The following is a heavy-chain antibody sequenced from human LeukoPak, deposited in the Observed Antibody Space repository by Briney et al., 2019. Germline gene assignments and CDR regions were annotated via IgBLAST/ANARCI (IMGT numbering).Heavy chain of an antibody. V-gene: IGHV3-7*01. CDR1: GFTFSSYW. CDR3: AREVITFGGVIVTYLDY. D-gene: IGHD3-16*02. Sequence: GGSLRLSCAASGFTFSSYWMRWVRQAPGKGMEWVANIKQDGIEKYYVDSVKAPFPISRDNANNSLYLPMNSLRAEDTAVYYCAREVITFGGVIVTYLDYWGQGTLVTVSS. CDR2: IKQDGIEK. J-gene: IGHJ4*02.